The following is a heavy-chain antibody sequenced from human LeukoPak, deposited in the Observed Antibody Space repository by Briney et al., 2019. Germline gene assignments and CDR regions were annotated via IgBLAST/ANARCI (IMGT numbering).Heavy chain of an antibody. V-gene: IGHV3-48*03. CDR3: ARGAYDSSEEAFDY. D-gene: IGHD3-22*01. CDR1: GFTFSSYE. CDR2: ISSSGSTI. Sequence: GGSLRLSCAASGFTFSSYEMNWVRQAPGDGLEWVSYISSSGSTIYYADSVKGRFTISRDNAKNSLYLQMNSLRAEDTAVYYCARGAYDSSEEAFDYWGQGTLVTVSS. J-gene: IGHJ4*02.